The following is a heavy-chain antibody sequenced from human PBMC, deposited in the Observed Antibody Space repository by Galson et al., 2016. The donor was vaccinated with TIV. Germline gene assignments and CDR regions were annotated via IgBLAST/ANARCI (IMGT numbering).Heavy chain of an antibody. D-gene: IGHD6-25*01. CDR2: IYNTGYT. V-gene: IGHV4-31*03. CDR1: GDSISNGAYY. CDR3: ARVVSAAVDWFGP. Sequence: TLSLTCSVSGDSISNGAYYWTWIRQHPGKVLEWIGYIYNTGYTSYNPSLKSRLTISVDTSMNQFSLGLNSVTAADTAVYYCARVVSAAVDWFGPWGPGTLVTVSS. J-gene: IGHJ5*02.